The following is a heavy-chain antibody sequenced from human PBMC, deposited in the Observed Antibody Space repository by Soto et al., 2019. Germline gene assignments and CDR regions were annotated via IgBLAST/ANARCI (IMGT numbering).Heavy chain of an antibody. CDR3: ARQRVGALVNGNNFYHGMDV. J-gene: IGHJ6*02. Sequence: GESLKISCKGSGYRFTSYWIGWVRQMPGKGLEWMGIIYPGDSDTRYSPSFQGQVTISADKSSSTAYLQWSSLKASDTAMYYCARQRVGALVNGNNFYHGMDVWGQGTTVTVCS. V-gene: IGHV5-51*01. CDR1: GYRFTSYW. D-gene: IGHD1-26*01. CDR2: IYPGDSDT.